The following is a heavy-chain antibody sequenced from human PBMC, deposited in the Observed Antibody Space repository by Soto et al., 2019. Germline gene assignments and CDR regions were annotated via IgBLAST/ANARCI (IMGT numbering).Heavy chain of an antibody. J-gene: IGHJ4*02. Sequence: EVQLVESGGGLVQPGGSLRLSCAASGFTFSSYSMNWVRQAPGKGLEWVSSISSSSSYIYYADSVQGRFTISRDNSQAPRFPQMTSLRAQDTAVYSWARDLSSSSAGDFDYWGQGTLVTVSS. V-gene: IGHV3-21*01. CDR3: ARDLSSSSAGDFDY. CDR1: GFTFSSYS. D-gene: IGHD6-6*01. CDR2: ISSSSSYI.